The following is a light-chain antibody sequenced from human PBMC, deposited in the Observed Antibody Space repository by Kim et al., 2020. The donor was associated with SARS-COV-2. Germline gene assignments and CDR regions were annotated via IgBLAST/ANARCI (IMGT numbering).Light chain of an antibody. CDR3: SSYAGSNNLV. CDR2: EVS. Sequence: GQSVTIACNGNSSDVGGYTYVSWYEQPRGKARKLMIYEVSKRPAGVRDRFVGSKGGNTASLTGSGLQAEDEADYYCSSYAGSNNLVFGGGTQLTVL. J-gene: IGLJ2*01. CDR1: SSDVGGYTY. V-gene: IGLV2-8*03.